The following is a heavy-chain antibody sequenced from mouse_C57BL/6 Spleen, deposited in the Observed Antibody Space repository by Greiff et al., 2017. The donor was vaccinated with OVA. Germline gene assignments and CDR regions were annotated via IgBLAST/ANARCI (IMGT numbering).Heavy chain of an antibody. D-gene: IGHD1-3*01. Sequence: QVQLQQPGAELVMPGASVKLSCKASGYTFTSYWMHWVKQRPGQGLEWIGEIDPSDSYTNYNQKLKGKSTLTVDKSSSTAYMQLSSLTSEDSAVYYCARRGSKGYFDVWGTGTTVTVSS. CDR2: IDPSDSYT. V-gene: IGHV1-69*01. CDR3: ARRGSKGYFDV. J-gene: IGHJ1*03. CDR1: GYTFTSYW.